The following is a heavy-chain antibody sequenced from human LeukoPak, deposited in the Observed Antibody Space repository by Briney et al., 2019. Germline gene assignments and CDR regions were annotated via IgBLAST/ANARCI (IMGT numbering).Heavy chain of an antibody. D-gene: IGHD4-23*01. Sequence: GASVKVSCKASGGTFSSYAISWVRQAPGQGLEWMGRIIPILGIANYAQKFQGRVTITADKSTSTAYMELSSLRSEDAAVYYCARGPGTVVDVWGQGTTVTVSS. V-gene: IGHV1-69*04. CDR2: IIPILGIA. J-gene: IGHJ6*02. CDR1: GGTFSSYA. CDR3: ARGPGTVVDV.